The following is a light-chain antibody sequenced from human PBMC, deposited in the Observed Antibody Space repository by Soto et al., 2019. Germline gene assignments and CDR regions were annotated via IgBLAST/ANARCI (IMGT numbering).Light chain of an antibody. Sequence: EIVLRQSPATLSLSPGERAXXXXXASQSVATYVAWYQQKPGQAPRLLIYDAFNRATGTPARFSGSGSGTDFTLTISSLEPADSAVYYCQQRIKWPITFGQGTRLEIK. V-gene: IGKV3-11*01. CDR2: DAF. CDR3: QQRIKWPIT. J-gene: IGKJ5*01. CDR1: QSVATY.